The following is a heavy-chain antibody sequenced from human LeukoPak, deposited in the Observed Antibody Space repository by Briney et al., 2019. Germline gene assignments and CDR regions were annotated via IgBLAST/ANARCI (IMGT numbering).Heavy chain of an antibody. D-gene: IGHD3-3*01. V-gene: IGHV4-34*01. CDR2: INHSGST. J-gene: IGHJ4*02. CDR1: GGSFSGYY. Sequence: SETLSLTCAVYGGSFSGYYWSWIRQPPGKGLVWIGEINHSGSTNYNPSLKSRVTISVDTSKNQFSLKLSSVTAADTAVYYCARVFTIFGVVTNYWGQGTLVTVSS. CDR3: ARVFTIFGVVTNY.